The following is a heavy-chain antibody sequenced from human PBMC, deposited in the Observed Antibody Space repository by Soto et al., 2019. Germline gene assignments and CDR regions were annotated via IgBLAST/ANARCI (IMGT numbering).Heavy chain of an antibody. CDR3: ARDRGYDEYYYYYGMDV. Sequence: SQTLSLTCGISGDSVSSNSAAGNWIRQSPSRGLEWLGRTYYRSKWYNDYAVSVKSRITINPDTSKNQFSLQLNSVTPEDTAVYYCARDRGYDEYYYYYGMDVWGQGTTVTVSS. CDR1: GDSVSSNSAA. J-gene: IGHJ6*02. V-gene: IGHV6-1*01. D-gene: IGHD5-12*01. CDR2: TYYRSKWYN.